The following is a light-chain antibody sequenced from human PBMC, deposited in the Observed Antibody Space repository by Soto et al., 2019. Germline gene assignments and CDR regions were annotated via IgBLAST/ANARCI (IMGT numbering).Light chain of an antibody. CDR2: DVS. CDR3: NSYRGTSTPCV. CDR1: SSDVGGYIY. Sequence: QSVLTQPASVSGSPGQSITISCTGTSSDVGGYIYVSWYQQHPGKAPKLLIYDVSNRPSGVSNRSSGSKSGNTASLTISGLQAEDEADYYCNSYRGTSTPCVFGTGTKAPS. J-gene: IGLJ1*01. V-gene: IGLV2-14*01.